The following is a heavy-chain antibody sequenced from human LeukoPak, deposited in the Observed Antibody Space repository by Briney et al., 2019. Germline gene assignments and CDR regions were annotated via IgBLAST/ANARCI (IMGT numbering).Heavy chain of an antibody. CDR2: ISDDSNYI. Sequence: GGSLRLSCAASGFTFSDYSMNWVRQAPGKGLEWVSSISDDSNYIYYADSVKGRFTISRDNAKNSLYLQMNSLRAEDTAVYYCAKDLAYCGGDCYTGLDYWGQGTLVTVSS. CDR1: GFTFSDYS. J-gene: IGHJ4*02. V-gene: IGHV3-21*01. CDR3: AKDLAYCGGDCYTGLDY. D-gene: IGHD2-21*01.